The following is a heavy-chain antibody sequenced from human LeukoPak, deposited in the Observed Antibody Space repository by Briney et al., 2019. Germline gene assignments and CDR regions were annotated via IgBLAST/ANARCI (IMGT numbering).Heavy chain of an antibody. CDR2: IRQDGSEK. D-gene: IGHD6-13*01. V-gene: IGHV3-7*01. CDR3: ARDGTAAGLYFDL. CDR1: GFTFTDYW. J-gene: IGHJ4*01. Sequence: PGGSLRLSCAVSGFTFTDYWMNWVRQAPGKGLEWVASIRQDGSEKTYVDSVKGRSTISRDNTKNSLSLQVNSLRVEDTAVYYCARDGTAAGLYFDLWGQGTLVTVSS.